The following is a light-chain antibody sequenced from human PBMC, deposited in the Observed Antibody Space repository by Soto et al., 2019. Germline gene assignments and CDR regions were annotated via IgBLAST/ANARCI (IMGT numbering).Light chain of an antibody. V-gene: IGKV1-5*03. CDR2: KAS. Sequence: DIQMTQSPSTLSASVGDRVTITCRASQSIDSWLAWYQQKPGKAPKVLIYKASTLESGVPSRFSGSGSGTEYTLTISSLQPDDFATYYCQQYQSFSYTFGQGTNLEIK. J-gene: IGKJ2*01. CDR3: QQYQSFSYT. CDR1: QSIDSW.